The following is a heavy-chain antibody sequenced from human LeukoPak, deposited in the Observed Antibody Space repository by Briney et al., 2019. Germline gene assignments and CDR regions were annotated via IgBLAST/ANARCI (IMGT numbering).Heavy chain of an antibody. V-gene: IGHV4-39*07. CDR3: ARVLYPRYYFDY. Sequence: SETLSLTCTVSGGSISSSSYYWGWIRQPPGKGLEWIGSIYYSGSTYYNPSLKSRVTISVDTSKNQFSLKLSSVTAADTAVYYCARVLYPRYYFDYWGQRTLVTVSS. J-gene: IGHJ4*02. D-gene: IGHD2-8*01. CDR1: GGSISSSSYY. CDR2: IYYSGST.